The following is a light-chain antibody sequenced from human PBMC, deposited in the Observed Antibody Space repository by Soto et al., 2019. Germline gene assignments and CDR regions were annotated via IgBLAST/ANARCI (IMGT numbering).Light chain of an antibody. V-gene: IGKV3-15*01. CDR1: QSVSSN. Sequence: EIVMTQSPANLSVSPGERATLSCRASQSVSSNLAWYQRKPGQGPRLLIYGASTRATGIPARFSGSGSGTDFTLTISSLQSEDFAVYYCQQYNKWPPYTFGQGTKVEIK. J-gene: IGKJ2*01. CDR2: GAS. CDR3: QQYNKWPPYT.